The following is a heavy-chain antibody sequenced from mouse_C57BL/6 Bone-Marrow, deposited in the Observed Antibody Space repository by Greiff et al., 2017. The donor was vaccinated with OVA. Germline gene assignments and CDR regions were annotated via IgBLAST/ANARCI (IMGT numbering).Heavy chain of an antibody. J-gene: IGHJ3*01. CDR2: IHPNSGST. D-gene: IGHD2-1*01. CDR3: ARRGYGNPWFAD. Sequence: QVQLQQPGAELVKPGASVKLSCKASGYTFTSYWMHWVKQRPGQGLEWIGMIHPNSGSTNYNEKFKSKATLTVDKSSSTDYMQLSSLTSEDSAVYYCARRGYGNPWFADWGQGTLVTVSA. V-gene: IGHV1-64*01. CDR1: GYTFTSYW.